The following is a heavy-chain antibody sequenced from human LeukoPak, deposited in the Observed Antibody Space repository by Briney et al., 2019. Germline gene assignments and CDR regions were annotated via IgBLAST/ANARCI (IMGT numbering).Heavy chain of an antibody. CDR2: ISWNSGSI. V-gene: IGHV3-9*01. CDR3: AKDAYYDILTGYPFDY. Sequence: GRSLRLSCAASGFTFDDYAMHWVRQAPGKGLEWVSGISWNSGSIGYADSVKGRFTISRDNAKNSLYLQMNCLRAEDTALYYCAKDAYYDILTGYPFDYWGQGTLVTVSS. J-gene: IGHJ4*02. CDR1: GFTFDDYA. D-gene: IGHD3-9*01.